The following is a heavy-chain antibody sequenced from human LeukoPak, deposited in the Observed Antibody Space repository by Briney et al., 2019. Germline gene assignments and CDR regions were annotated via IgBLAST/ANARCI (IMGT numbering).Heavy chain of an antibody. CDR2: ISGSGGST. CDR3: ANADSSGYYCPFDY. D-gene: IGHD3-22*01. J-gene: IGHJ4*02. CDR1: GFTFNNYW. Sequence: GGSLRLSCAASGFTFNNYWMSWVRQAPGKGLEWVSAISGSGGSTYYADSVKGRFTISRDNSKNTLYLQMNSLRAEDTAVYYCANADSSGYYCPFDYWGQGTLGTVSS. V-gene: IGHV3-23*01.